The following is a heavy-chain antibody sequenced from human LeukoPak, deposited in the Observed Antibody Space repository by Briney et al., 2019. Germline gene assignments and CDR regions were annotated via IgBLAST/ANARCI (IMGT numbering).Heavy chain of an antibody. J-gene: IGHJ4*02. V-gene: IGHV3-48*04. CDR1: GFTFSSYS. Sequence: GGSLRLPCAASGFTFSSYSMHWVRQAPGKGLEWVSYISSSSSTIYYADSVEGRFTISRDNARNSLYLQMNSLRAEDTAVYFCARDLSSGMPGGFDYWGQGNLVTASS. CDR2: ISSSSSTI. D-gene: IGHD3-22*01. CDR3: ARDLSSGMPGGFDY.